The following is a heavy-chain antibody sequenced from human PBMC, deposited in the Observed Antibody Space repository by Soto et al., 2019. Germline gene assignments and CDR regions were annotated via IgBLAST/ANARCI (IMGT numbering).Heavy chain of an antibody. CDR3: AREYPFRGSYDARGYYGMGV. Sequence: GGSLRLSCAASGFTFSSYSMNWVRQAPGKGLEWVSSISSSSSYIYYADSVKGRFTISRDNAKNSLYLQMNSLRAKDTAVYYCAREYPFRGSYDARGYYGMGVSGQGTTVTVSS. D-gene: IGHD1-26*01. J-gene: IGHJ6*02. V-gene: IGHV3-21*01. CDR1: GFTFSSYS. CDR2: ISSSSSYI.